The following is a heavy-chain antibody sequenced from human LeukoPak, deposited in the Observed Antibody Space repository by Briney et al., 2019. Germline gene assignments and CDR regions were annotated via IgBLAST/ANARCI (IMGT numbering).Heavy chain of an antibody. J-gene: IGHJ6*03. V-gene: IGHV1-69*13. CDR2: SIPIFGTA. CDR1: GGTFSSYA. CDR3: ARGGRYSYGYYYYYMDV. Sequence: WASVKVSCKASGGTFSSYAISWVRQAPGQGLEWMGGSIPIFGTANYAQKFQGRVTITADESTSTAYMELSSMRSEDTAVYYCARGGRYSYGYYYYYMDVWGKGTTVTVSS. D-gene: IGHD5-18*01.